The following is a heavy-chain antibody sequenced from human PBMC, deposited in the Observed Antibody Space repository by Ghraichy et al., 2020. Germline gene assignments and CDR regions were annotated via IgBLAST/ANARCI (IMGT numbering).Heavy chain of an antibody. CDR3: ARAPLTYYYDSSGYYHGAYFDC. D-gene: IGHD3-22*01. Sequence: GGSLRLSCAASGFTFSSYCMSWVRQAPGKGLEWVANIKQDGREKYYVDSVKGRFTISRDNAKNSLYLQMNSLRAEDTAVYYCARAPLTYYYDSSGYYHGAYFDCWGQGTLVTVSS. CDR2: IKQDGREK. J-gene: IGHJ4*02. CDR1: GFTFSSYC. V-gene: IGHV3-7*01.